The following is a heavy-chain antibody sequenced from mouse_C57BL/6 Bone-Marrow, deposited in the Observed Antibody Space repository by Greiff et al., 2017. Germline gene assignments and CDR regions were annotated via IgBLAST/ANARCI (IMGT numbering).Heavy chain of an antibody. CDR1: GYTFTEYT. D-gene: IGHD1-1*01. J-gene: IGHJ3*01. V-gene: IGHV1-62-2*01. Sequence: VQLQQSGAELVKPGASVKLSCKASGYTFTEYTIHWVKQRSGQGLEWIGWFYPGSGSIKYNEKFKDKATLTADKSSSTVYMELSRLTSEDSAVYFCARHEDNYGSSYSAWFAYWGQGTLVTVSA. CDR3: ARHEDNYGSSYSAWFAY. CDR2: FYPGSGSI.